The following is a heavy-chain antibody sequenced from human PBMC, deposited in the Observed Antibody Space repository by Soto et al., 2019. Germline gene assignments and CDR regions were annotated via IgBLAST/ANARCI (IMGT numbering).Heavy chain of an antibody. CDR2: ISGSGGST. J-gene: IGHJ6*02. D-gene: IGHD2-2*01. Sequence: GGSLRLSCAASGFTFSSYAMSWVRQAPGKGLEWVSAISGSGGSTYYADSVKGRFTISRDNSKNTLYLQMNSLRAEDTAVYYCAKGHYCSSTSCYQEDYYYCYGMDVWGQGTTVTVSS. CDR3: AKGHYCSSTSCYQEDYYYCYGMDV. V-gene: IGHV3-23*01. CDR1: GFTFSSYA.